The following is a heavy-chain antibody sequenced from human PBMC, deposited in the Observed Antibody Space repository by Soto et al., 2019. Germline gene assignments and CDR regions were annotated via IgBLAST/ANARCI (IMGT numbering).Heavy chain of an antibody. J-gene: IGHJ4*02. Sequence: SETLSLTCTVSGGSISSYYWSGIRQPPGKGLEWIGYIYYSGSTNYNPSLKSRVTISVDTSKNQFSLKLSSVTAADTAVYYCARAGGYCSGGSCYLFDYWGQGTLVTVSS. CDR1: GGSISSYY. D-gene: IGHD2-15*01. CDR3: ARAGGYCSGGSCYLFDY. CDR2: IYYSGST. V-gene: IGHV4-59*01.